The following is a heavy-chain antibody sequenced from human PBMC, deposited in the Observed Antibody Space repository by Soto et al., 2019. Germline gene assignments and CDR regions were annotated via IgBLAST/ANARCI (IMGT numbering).Heavy chain of an antibody. D-gene: IGHD3-10*01. CDR2: IIPIYGTA. CDR3: ARSADDGSGTSTDKEGWFDP. J-gene: IGHJ5*02. V-gene: IGHV1-69*01. CDR1: GGTFSSYA. Sequence: QVQLVQSGAEVKKPGSSVKVSCKASGGTFSSYAISWVRQAPGQGLEWMGGIIPIYGTANYAQKFQGRVTITADESTSTAYMEVSSRRSEDTAVYYCARSADDGSGTSTDKEGWFDPWGQGTLVTVSS.